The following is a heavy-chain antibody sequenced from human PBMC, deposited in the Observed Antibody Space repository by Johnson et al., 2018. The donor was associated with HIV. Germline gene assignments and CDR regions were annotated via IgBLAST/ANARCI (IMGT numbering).Heavy chain of an antibody. J-gene: IGHJ3*02. CDR2: IWYDGTNK. D-gene: IGHD2-8*01. CDR1: GFTFSSYG. V-gene: IGHV3-33*06. Sequence: QVQLVESGGGVVQPGRSLRLSCAASGFTFSSYGMHCVRHAPGKGLEWVAVIWYDGTNKYYTDSVKGRFTISRDNSKNTLFLHMNSLRAEDTAVYHCAKDRDRPNPHHAFDIWGQGTMVTVSS. CDR3: AKDRDRPNPHHAFDI.